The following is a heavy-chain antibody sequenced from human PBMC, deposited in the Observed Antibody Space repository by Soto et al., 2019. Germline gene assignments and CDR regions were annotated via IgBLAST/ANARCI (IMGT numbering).Heavy chain of an antibody. D-gene: IGHD1-20*01. CDR1: GYSIGSGYY. V-gene: IGHV4-38-2*01. Sequence: SETLSLTCAVSGYSIGSGYYWGWIRQPPGKGLEWIGSIYHSGSTYYNPSLKSRVTLSVDTSKNQFSLKLSPVTAADTAVYYCASRVTGTRGAYYYYGMDVWGQGTTVTVSS. CDR3: ASRVTGTRGAYYYYGMDV. CDR2: IYHSGST. J-gene: IGHJ6*02.